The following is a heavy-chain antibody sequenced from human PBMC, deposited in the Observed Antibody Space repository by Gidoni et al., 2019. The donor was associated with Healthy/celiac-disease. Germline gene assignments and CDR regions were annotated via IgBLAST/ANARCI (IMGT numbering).Heavy chain of an antibody. V-gene: IGHV3-48*02. CDR3: AREWELPLNNWFDP. J-gene: IGHJ5*02. CDR1: GFTFSSYS. Sequence: EVQLVESGGGLVQPGGSLRLSCAASGFTFSSYSMNWVRQAPGKGLEWVSYISSSSSTIYYADSVKGRFTISRDNAKNSLYLQMNSLRDEDTAVYYCAREWELPLNNWFDPWAQGTLVTVSS. CDR2: ISSSSSTI. D-gene: IGHD1-26*01.